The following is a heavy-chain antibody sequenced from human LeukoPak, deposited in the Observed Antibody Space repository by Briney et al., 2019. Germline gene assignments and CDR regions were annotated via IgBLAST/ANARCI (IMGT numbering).Heavy chain of an antibody. CDR3: TSGGGRGSWYKVY. Sequence: PGGSLRLSCAASGFTFDDYAMHWVRQVPGQGLEWVSGISWNSDSIGYADSVKGRFTISRDNAKNSLYLQMNSLRAEDTALYYCTSGGGRGSWYKVYWGQGTLVTVSS. D-gene: IGHD6-13*01. CDR2: ISWNSDSI. J-gene: IGHJ4*02. V-gene: IGHV3-9*01. CDR1: GFTFDDYA.